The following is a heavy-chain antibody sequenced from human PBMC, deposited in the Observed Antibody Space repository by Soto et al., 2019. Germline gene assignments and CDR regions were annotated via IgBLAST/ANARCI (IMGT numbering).Heavy chain of an antibody. J-gene: IGHJ6*02. Sequence: VGSLRLSCAASGFTFTPYDMHWVRQITGKGLEWVSGIGSAGDTYYSDSVKGRFTVSRENAKNSLFLQMNSLRAGDTAVYYCARGTYSSGMDVWGQGTTVTVSS. CDR1: GFTFTPYD. CDR2: IGSAGDT. D-gene: IGHD6-19*01. CDR3: ARGTYSSGMDV. V-gene: IGHV3-13*01.